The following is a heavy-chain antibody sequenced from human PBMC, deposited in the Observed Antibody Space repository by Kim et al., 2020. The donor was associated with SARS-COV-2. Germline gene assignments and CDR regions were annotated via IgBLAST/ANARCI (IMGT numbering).Heavy chain of an antibody. D-gene: IGHD6-13*01. CDR1: GFTFSSYS. Sequence: GGSLRLSCAASGFTFSSYSMNWVRQAPGKGLEWVSYISSSSSTIYYADSVKGRFTISRDNAKNSLYLQMNSLRDEDTAVYYCARNVRTYSSSWYPDYWGQGTLVTVSS. J-gene: IGHJ4*02. V-gene: IGHV3-48*02. CDR3: ARNVRTYSSSWYPDY. CDR2: ISSSSSTI.